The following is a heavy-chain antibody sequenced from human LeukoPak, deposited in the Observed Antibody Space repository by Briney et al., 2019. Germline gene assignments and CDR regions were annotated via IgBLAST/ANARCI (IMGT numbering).Heavy chain of an antibody. D-gene: IGHD2-21*02. CDR1: GLSLSNAW. V-gene: IGHV3-30*18. Sequence: LTGGSLRLSCGASGLSLSNAWMNWVRQAPGKGLEWVAVISYDGSNKYYADSVKGRFTISRDNSKNTLYLQMNSLRGEDTAVYYCANLVTAIGHDAFDIWGQGTMVTVSS. CDR2: ISYDGSNK. CDR3: ANLVTAIGHDAFDI. J-gene: IGHJ3*02.